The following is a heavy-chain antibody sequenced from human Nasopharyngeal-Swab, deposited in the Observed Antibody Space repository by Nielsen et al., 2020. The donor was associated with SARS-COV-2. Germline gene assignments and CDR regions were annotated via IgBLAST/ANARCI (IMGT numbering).Heavy chain of an antibody. CDR2: ISGSGGST. Sequence: GGSLRLFCAASGFTFSSYAMSWVRQAPGKGLEWVSAISGSGGSTYYADSVKGRFTISRDNSRKTLYLQMNSLRAEDTAVYHCAKANTRDFDYWGQGTLVTVSS. J-gene: IGHJ4*02. CDR3: AKANTRDFDY. V-gene: IGHV3-23*01. CDR1: GFTFSSYA.